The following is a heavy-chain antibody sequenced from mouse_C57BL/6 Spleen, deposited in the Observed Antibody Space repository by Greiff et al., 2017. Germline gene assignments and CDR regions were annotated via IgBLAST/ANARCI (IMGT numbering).Heavy chain of an antibody. CDR1: GYTFTDYE. CDR2: IDPETGGT. J-gene: IGHJ2*01. V-gene: IGHV1-15*01. Sequence: QVQLQQSGAELVRPGASVTLSCKASGYTFTDYEMHWVKQTPVHGLEWIGAIDPETGGTAYNQKFKGKAILTADKSSSTAYMELRSLTSEDSAVYYCTRAYEGYFDYRGQGTTLTVSS. D-gene: IGHD6-5*01. CDR3: TRAYEGYFDY.